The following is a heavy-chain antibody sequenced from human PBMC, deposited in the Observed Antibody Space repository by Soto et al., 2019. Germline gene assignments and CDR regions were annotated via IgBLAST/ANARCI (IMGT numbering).Heavy chain of an antibody. CDR2: VRSYNGNA. Sequence: QVQLVQSGAEVKKPGASVKVSCKASGYTFINYDVSWVRQAPGQGLEWMGWVRSYNGNANYAQKFQGRVTMTTDTSTNRAYMELRSLRSDDTAVYYCAREWGSNWRYFDFWGQGNLVSVSS. CDR1: GYTFINYD. V-gene: IGHV1-18*01. J-gene: IGHJ4*02. D-gene: IGHD6-13*01. CDR3: AREWGSNWRYFDF.